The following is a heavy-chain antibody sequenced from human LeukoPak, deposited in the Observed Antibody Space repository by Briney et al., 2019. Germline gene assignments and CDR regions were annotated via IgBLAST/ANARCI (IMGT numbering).Heavy chain of an antibody. V-gene: IGHV3-21*01. CDR1: GFTFSSYS. J-gene: IGHJ3*02. CDR2: ISSSSSYI. D-gene: IGHD3-10*01. Sequence: GGSLRLSCAASGFTFSSYSMNWVRQAPGKGLEWVLSISSSSSYIYYADSVKGRFTISRDNAKNSLYLQMNSLRAEDTAVYYCARLGGDAFDIWGQGTKVTVSS. CDR3: ARLGGDAFDI.